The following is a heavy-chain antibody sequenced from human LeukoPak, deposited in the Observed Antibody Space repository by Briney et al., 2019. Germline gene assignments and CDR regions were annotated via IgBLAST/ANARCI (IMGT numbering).Heavy chain of an antibody. CDR1: GGSISSGGYS. D-gene: IGHD2-2*01. V-gene: IGHV4-30-2*01. CDR3: ARQGPAALRYNWFDP. Sequence: PSQTLSLTCAVSGGSISSGGYSWIWTRQPPGKGLEWIGYIYQSGSTYYNPSLKSRVTISVDRSKNQFSLKLSSVTAADTAVYYCARQGPAALRYNWFDPWGQGTLVTVSS. CDR2: IYQSGST. J-gene: IGHJ5*02.